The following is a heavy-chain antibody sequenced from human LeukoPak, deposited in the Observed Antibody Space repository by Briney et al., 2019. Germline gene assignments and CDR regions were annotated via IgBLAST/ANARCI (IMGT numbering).Heavy chain of an antibody. V-gene: IGHV3-33*01. Sequence: GGSLRLSCAASGFTFSSYGMHWVRQAPGKGLEWVAVICYDGSNKYYADSVKGRFTISRDNSKNTLYLQMNSLRAEDTAVYYCARDLWPYYYDSSGPNWFDPWGQGTLVTVSS. CDR2: ICYDGSNK. J-gene: IGHJ5*02. CDR3: ARDLWPYYYDSSGPNWFDP. D-gene: IGHD3-22*01. CDR1: GFTFSSYG.